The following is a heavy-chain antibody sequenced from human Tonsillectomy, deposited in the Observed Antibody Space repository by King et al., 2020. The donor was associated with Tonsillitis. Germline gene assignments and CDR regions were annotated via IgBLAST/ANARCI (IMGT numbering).Heavy chain of an antibody. J-gene: IGHJ2*01. CDR1: GFTFSSSS. D-gene: IGHD3-22*01. CDR3: ARGGYYYDLWYFDL. V-gene: IGHV3-21*01. CDR2: ISSSSSYI. Sequence: VQLVESGGGLVKPGGSLRLSCAASGFTFSSSSMNWVRQAPGKGLEWVSSISSSSSYISYADSMKGRFTISRDNAKNSLYLQMNSPRAEGTAVYYCARGGYYYDLWYFDLWGRGTLVTVSS.